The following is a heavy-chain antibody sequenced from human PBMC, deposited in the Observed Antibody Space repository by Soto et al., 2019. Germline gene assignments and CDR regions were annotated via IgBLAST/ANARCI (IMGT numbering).Heavy chain of an antibody. V-gene: IGHV3-30-3*01. CDR3: ARAMFATTVTTRFYYGMDV. J-gene: IGHJ6*02. CDR2: ISYDGSNK. Sequence: PGGSLRLSCAASGFTFSSYAMHWVRQAPGKGLEWVAVISYDGSNKYYADSVKGRFTISRDNSKNTLYLQMNSLRAEDTAVYYCARAMFATTVTTRFYYGMDVWGQGTTVTV. D-gene: IGHD4-17*01. CDR1: GFTFSSYA.